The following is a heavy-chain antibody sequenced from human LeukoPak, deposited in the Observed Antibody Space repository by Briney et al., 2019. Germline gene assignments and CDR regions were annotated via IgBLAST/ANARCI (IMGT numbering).Heavy chain of an antibody. V-gene: IGHV3-30*02. CDR2: IRYDGSNK. CDR1: GFTFSSYG. CDR3: AKDLSPAMVRGVFDY. J-gene: IGHJ4*02. Sequence: GGSLRLSCAASGFTFSSYGMHWVRQAPCKRLEWVAFIRYDGSNKYYADSVKGRFTISRDNSKNTLYLQMNSLRAEDTAVYYCAKDLSPAMVRGVFDYWGQGTLVTVSS. D-gene: IGHD3-10*01.